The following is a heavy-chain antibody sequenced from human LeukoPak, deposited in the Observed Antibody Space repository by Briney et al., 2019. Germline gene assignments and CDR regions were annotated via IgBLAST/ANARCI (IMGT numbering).Heavy chain of an antibody. CDR2: ISWNSGSI. CDR1: GFTFDDYA. D-gene: IGHD4-11*01. J-gene: IGHJ5*02. CDR3: AKEGTVTHNWFYP. V-gene: IGHV3-9*01. Sequence: PGGSLRLSCAASGFTFDDYAMHWVRQAPGKGLEWVSGISWNSGSIGYADSVKGRFTISRDNAKNSLYLQMNSLRAEDTALYYCAKEGTVTHNWFYPWGQGTLVTVSS.